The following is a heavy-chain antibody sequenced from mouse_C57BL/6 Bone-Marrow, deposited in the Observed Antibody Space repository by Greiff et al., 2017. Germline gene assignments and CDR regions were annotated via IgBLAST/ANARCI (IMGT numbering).Heavy chain of an antibody. V-gene: IGHV1-69*01. J-gene: IGHJ1*03. D-gene: IGHD1-1*01. CDR1: GYTFTSYW. CDR2: IDPSDSYT. Sequence: VQLQQPGAELVMPGASVKLSCKASGYTFTSYWMHWVKQRPGQGLEWIGEIDPSDSYTNYNHKFKGKSTLTVDKSSSTAYMQLSSLTSEDSAVYYCARENYGTWYFDVWGTGTTVTVSS. CDR3: ARENYGTWYFDV.